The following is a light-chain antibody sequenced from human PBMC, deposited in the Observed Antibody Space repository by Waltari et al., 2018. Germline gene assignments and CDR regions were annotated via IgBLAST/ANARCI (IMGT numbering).Light chain of an antibody. V-gene: IGLV2-23*02. Sequence: QSALTHPASVSGSPGQSITISCNGTNNELGRHYLVSRYQQHPGKAPKVIIFEVNKRPSGVSNRFSGSKSGNTASLTVSGLHPEDEADYYCCSYAGTPRVVFGGGTKLTVL. CDR3: CSYAGTPRVV. J-gene: IGLJ2*01. CDR1: NNELGRHYL. CDR2: EVN.